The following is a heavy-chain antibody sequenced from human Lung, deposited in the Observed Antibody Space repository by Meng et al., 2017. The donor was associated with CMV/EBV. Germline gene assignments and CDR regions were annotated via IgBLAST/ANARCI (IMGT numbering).Heavy chain of an antibody. J-gene: IGHJ4*02. Sequence: GEXXKISCGASGFTFGTYWMHWVRQAPGKGLVWVSRINSEGNIITYADSVKGRFTISRDNAKNTLYLQMLSLRVEDTAIYYCVRGMGTDWGQGIVVTVSS. CDR2: INSEGNII. CDR1: GFTFGTYW. CDR3: VRGMGTD. D-gene: IGHD5-24*01. V-gene: IGHV3-74*03.